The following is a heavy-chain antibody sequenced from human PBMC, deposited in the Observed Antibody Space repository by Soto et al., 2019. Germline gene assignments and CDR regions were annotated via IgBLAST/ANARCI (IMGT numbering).Heavy chain of an antibody. J-gene: IGHJ4*02. D-gene: IGHD6-6*01. CDR3: GRRDSSSSADY. CDR2: IYYGGST. Sequence: GGSLRLSCAVSGFTVSTNYMGWVRQAPGKGLEWVSIIYYGGSTYYADSVKGRFTISRDNAKNSLYLQMNSLRAEDTATYYCGRRDSSSSADYWGQGILVTVSS. CDR1: GFTVSTNY. V-gene: IGHV3-53*01.